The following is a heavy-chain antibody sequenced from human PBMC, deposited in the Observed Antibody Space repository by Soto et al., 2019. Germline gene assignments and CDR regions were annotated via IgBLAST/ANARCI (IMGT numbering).Heavy chain of an antibody. Sequence: EVQLVESGGGLVQPGGSLRLSCAASGLTFRNYEMNWVCKAPGKGLEWVSYISSSGITTYYADFAAGRFTISRDNAKESLYLHLNSLRVEDTAVYDCARYGTRADCWGQGTQVTVSS. CDR3: ARYGTRADC. V-gene: IGHV3-48*03. CDR1: GLTFRNYE. CDR2: ISSSGITT. J-gene: IGHJ4*02. D-gene: IGHD1-1*01.